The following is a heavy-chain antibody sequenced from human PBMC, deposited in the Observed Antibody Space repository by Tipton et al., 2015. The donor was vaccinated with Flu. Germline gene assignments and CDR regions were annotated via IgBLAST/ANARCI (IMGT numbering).Heavy chain of an antibody. D-gene: IGHD6-6*01. V-gene: IGHV3-23*01. CDR2: ITSGGRT. Sequence: SLRLSCVGSGFTFINHAMNWVRQAPGRGLEWVSAITSGGRTSYADSVQGRFTISRDNSKKTLYLQMNSLRAGDTARYFCAKKGDRAARLPFDFWGQGTLVTVSS. CDR3: AKKGDRAARLPFDF. CDR1: GFTFINHA. J-gene: IGHJ4*02.